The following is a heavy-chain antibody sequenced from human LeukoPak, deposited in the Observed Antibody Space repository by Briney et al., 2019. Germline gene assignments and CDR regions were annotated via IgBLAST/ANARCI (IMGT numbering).Heavy chain of an antibody. CDR1: GGTFSSYA. V-gene: IGHV1-69*13. CDR2: IIPIFGTA. D-gene: IGHD3-10*01. Sequence: SVKVSCKASGGTFSSYAISWVRQAPGQGLEWMGGIIPIFGTANYAQKFQGRVTITADESTSTAYMELSSLRSEDTAVYYCANYYGSGSPVDYWGQGTLVTVSS. CDR3: ANYYGSGSPVDY. J-gene: IGHJ4*02.